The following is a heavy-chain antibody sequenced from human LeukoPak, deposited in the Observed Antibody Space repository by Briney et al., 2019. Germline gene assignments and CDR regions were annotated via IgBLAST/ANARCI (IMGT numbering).Heavy chain of an antibody. D-gene: IGHD6-13*01. CDR3: ARGYGSSWYGYYYYMDV. J-gene: IGHJ6*03. Sequence: ASVKVSCKASGYTFTSYYMHWVRQAPGQGLEWMGIINPSGGSTSYAQKFQGRVTMTGDMSTSTVYMELSSLRSEDTAVYYCARGYGSSWYGYYYYMDVWGKGTTVTVSS. V-gene: IGHV1-46*01. CDR2: INPSGGST. CDR1: GYTFTSYY.